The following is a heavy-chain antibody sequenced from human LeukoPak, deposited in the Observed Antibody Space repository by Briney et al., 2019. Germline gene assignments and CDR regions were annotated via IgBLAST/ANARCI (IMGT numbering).Heavy chain of an antibody. D-gene: IGHD1-26*01. Sequence: GGSLRLSCAASGFTFSSYEMNWVRQAPGKGLEWVSYISSSGSTIYYADSVKGRFTTSRDNAKNSLYLQMNSLKASDTAMYYCARRDIVRVGATKARAFDIWGQGTMVTVSS. V-gene: IGHV3-48*03. CDR3: ARRDIVRVGATKARAFDI. J-gene: IGHJ3*02. CDR1: GFTFSSYE. CDR2: ISSSGSTI.